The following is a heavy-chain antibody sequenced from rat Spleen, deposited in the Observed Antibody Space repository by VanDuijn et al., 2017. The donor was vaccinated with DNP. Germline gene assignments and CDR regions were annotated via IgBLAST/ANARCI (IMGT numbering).Heavy chain of an antibody. J-gene: IGHJ2*01. CDR1: GFTFSDYN. Sequence: EVQLVESGGGLVQPGGSLKLSCAASGFTFSDYNMAWVRQAPKKGLEWVASISPSGGYTYYRDSVKGRFTISRNDAKNTLYLQMNSLRSEDTATYYCARGNYPGINTFDYWGQGVMVTVSS. CDR3: ARGNYPGINTFDY. CDR2: ISPSGGYT. V-gene: IGHV5-25*01. D-gene: IGHD1-4*01.